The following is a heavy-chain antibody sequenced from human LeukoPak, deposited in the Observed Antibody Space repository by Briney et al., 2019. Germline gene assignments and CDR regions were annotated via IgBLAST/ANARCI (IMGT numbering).Heavy chain of an antibody. CDR2: IYTSGST. Sequence: PSETLSLTCTVSGGSISSYYWSWIRQPAGKGLEWIGRIYTSGSTNYNPSPKSRVTMSVDTSKNQFSLKLSSVTAADTAVYCCARESPYCSGGSCQNYYYGMDVWGQGTTVTVSS. J-gene: IGHJ6*02. V-gene: IGHV4-4*07. CDR1: GGSISSYY. CDR3: ARESPYCSGGSCQNYYYGMDV. D-gene: IGHD2-15*01.